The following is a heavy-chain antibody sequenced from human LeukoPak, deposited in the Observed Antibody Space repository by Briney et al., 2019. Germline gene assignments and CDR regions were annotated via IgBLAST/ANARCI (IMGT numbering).Heavy chain of an antibody. CDR2: IYYSGST. J-gene: IGHJ4*02. CDR3: ARGRRDSSGRFDY. V-gene: IGHV4-31*03. CDR1: GGSISSGGYY. D-gene: IGHD3-22*01. Sequence: SQTLSLTCTVSGGSISSGGYYWSWIRQHPGKGLEWIGYIYYSGSTYYNPSLKSRVTISVDTSKNQFSLKLSSVTAADTAVYYCARGRRDSSGRFDYWGQGTLVTVSS.